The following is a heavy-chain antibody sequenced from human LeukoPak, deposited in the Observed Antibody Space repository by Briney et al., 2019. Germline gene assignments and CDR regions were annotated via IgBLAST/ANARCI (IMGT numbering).Heavy chain of an antibody. CDR1: GGSISSTNR. Sequence: SETLSLTWVVSGGSISSTNRWSCVRQPPRKGLEWIGEIYHSGSTNYNPSLKSRVIISVDKSKNQFSLKLSSVTAADTAVYYCIGNGYYSLEYWGQGTLVTVSS. J-gene: IGHJ4*02. V-gene: IGHV4-4*02. CDR3: IGNGYYSLEY. CDR2: IYHSGST. D-gene: IGHD3-3*01.